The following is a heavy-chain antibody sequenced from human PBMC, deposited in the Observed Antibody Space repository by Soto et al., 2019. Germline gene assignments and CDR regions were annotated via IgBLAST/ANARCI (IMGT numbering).Heavy chain of an antibody. Sequence: SVKVSCKASGGTFSSYAISWVRQAPGQGLEWMGGIIPIFGTANYAQKFQGRVTITADESTSTAYMELSSLRSEDTAVYYCVYVEDNWFDPWGQGTQVTVSS. CDR3: VYVEDNWFDP. D-gene: IGHD2-21*01. V-gene: IGHV1-69*13. CDR1: GGTFSSYA. CDR2: IIPIFGTA. J-gene: IGHJ5*02.